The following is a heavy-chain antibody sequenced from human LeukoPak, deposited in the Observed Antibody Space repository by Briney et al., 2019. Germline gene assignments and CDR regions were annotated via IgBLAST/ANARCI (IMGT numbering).Heavy chain of an antibody. J-gene: IGHJ3*02. CDR2: IIPIFGTA. Sequence: SVKVSCKASGGTFSSYAISWARQAPGQGLEWMGGIIPIFGTANYAQKFQGRVTITADESTSTAYMELSSLRSEDTAVYYCARDPLATIFGAFDIWGQGTMVTVSS. CDR3: ARDPLATIFGAFDI. CDR1: GGTFSSYA. V-gene: IGHV1-69*13. D-gene: IGHD3-3*01.